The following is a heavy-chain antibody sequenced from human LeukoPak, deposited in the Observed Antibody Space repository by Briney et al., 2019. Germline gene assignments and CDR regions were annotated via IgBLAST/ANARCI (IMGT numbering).Heavy chain of an antibody. CDR1: GYTFTSYG. Sequence: GASVTVSCKASGYTFTSYGISWVRQAPGQGLEWMGWISAYNGNTNYAQKLQGRVTMTTDTSTSTAYMELRSLRSDDTAVYYCASYSSSWQDFDYWGQGTLVTVSS. CDR2: ISAYNGNT. J-gene: IGHJ4*02. CDR3: ASYSSSWQDFDY. D-gene: IGHD6-13*01. V-gene: IGHV1-18*01.